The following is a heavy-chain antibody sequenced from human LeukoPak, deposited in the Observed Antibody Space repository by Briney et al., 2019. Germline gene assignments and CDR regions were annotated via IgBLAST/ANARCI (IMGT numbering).Heavy chain of an antibody. CDR2: IYYSGST. CDR3: ARVIDTAMVTGDDYYFGY. CDR1: GGSISSYY. Sequence: PSETLSLTCTVSGGSISSYYWSWIRQPPGKGLEWIGYIYYSGSTNYNPSLKSRVTISVDTSKNQFSLKLSSVTAADTAVYYCARVIDTAMVTGDDYYFGYWGQGTLVTVSS. D-gene: IGHD5-18*01. V-gene: IGHV4-59*01. J-gene: IGHJ4*02.